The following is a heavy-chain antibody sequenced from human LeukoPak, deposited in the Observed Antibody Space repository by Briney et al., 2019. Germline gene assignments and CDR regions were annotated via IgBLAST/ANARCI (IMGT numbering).Heavy chain of an antibody. CDR2: ISWNSGSI. CDR3: AKGXXXSGWY. CDR1: GFTFDDYA. V-gene: IGHV3-9*01. Sequence: PGRSLRLSCAASGFTFDDYAMHWVRQAPGKGLEWVSGISWNSGSIGYADSVKGRFTISRDNAKNSLYLQTNSLRAEDTALYYCAKGXXXSGWYWGQGTLVTVS. D-gene: IGHD6-19*01. J-gene: IGHJ4*02.